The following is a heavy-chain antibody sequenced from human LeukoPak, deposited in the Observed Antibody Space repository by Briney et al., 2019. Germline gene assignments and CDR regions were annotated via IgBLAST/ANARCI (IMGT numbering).Heavy chain of an antibody. Sequence: PSETLSLTCTVSGGSIGSNYWTWIRQPPGKGLEYIGYIYYTGGTNYNPSLKSRVTISVDTSKNQFSLKLSSVTAADTAVYYCARGGCSGGSCYWVPSWFDPWGQGTLVTVSS. CDR1: GGSIGSNY. CDR3: ARGGCSGGSCYWVPSWFDP. V-gene: IGHV4-59*01. D-gene: IGHD2-15*01. J-gene: IGHJ5*02. CDR2: IYYTGGT.